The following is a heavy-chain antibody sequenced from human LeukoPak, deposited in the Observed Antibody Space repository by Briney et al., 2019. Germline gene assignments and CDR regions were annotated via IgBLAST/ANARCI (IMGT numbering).Heavy chain of an antibody. CDR1: GGSISSYY. Sequence: PSETLSLTCTVSGGSISSYYWSWIRQPPGKGLEWIGYIYYSGITNYNPSLKSRVTISVDTSKNQFSLTLSSVTAADTAVYYCARIAPPRCSEVFCPSFAFDIWGQGTMVTVSS. CDR3: ARIAPPRCSEVFCPSFAFDI. D-gene: IGHD2-21*01. V-gene: IGHV4-59*01. CDR2: IYYSGIT. J-gene: IGHJ3*02.